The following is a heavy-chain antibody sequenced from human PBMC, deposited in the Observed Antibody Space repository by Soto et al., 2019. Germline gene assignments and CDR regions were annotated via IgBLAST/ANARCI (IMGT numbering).Heavy chain of an antibody. D-gene: IGHD3-10*02. J-gene: IGHJ6*01. CDR3: ARAGPTPCLFGGGFCFNDNGMGV. Sequence: ASVKVSCKASGYTFTGYYMHWVRQAPGQGLEWMGWINPNSGGTNYAQKFQGWVTMTRDTSISTAYMELSRLRSDDTAVYYCARAGPTPCLFGGGFCFNDNGMGVWGQGTTGT. CDR1: GYTFTGYY. V-gene: IGHV1-2*04. CDR2: INPNSGGT.